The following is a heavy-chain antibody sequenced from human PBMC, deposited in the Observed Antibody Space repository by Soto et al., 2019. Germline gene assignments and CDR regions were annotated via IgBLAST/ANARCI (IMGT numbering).Heavy chain of an antibody. CDR3: AMGDYGRY. J-gene: IGHJ4*02. V-gene: IGHV3-11*06. Sequence: VQLVESGGGLVKPGTSLRLSCAASGFTFSDHYMSWIRQAPGKGLEWLSHISARSTYTNYGDSVKGRFSISRDNVNQTVFLQMNSLRVDDTAIYYCAMGDYGRYWGPGTLVTVSS. D-gene: IGHD4-17*01. CDR2: ISARSTYT. CDR1: GFTFSDHY.